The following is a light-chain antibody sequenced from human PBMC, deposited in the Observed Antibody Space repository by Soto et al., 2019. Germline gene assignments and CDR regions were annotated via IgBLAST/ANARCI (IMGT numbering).Light chain of an antibody. J-gene: IGKJ4*01. V-gene: IGKV1-39*01. CDR2: VAS. Sequence: DIQMTRSPSSLSASVGDSVTITCRASQSIGRFLNWHQQKPGKAPNVLINVASTLRSGVPSRFSGSGSGTDFNLTINSLQPEDCATYFCQQSFTTRLTFGGGAKVDIK. CDR3: QQSFTTRLT. CDR1: QSIGRF.